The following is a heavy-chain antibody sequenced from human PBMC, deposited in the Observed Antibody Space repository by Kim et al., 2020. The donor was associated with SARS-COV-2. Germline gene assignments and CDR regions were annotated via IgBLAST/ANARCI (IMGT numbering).Heavy chain of an antibody. V-gene: IGHV7-4-1*02. CDR3: ARFRSGWYFDY. J-gene: IGHJ4*02. CDR2: INTNTGTP. Sequence: ASVKVSCKASGYTFTTYAMNWVRQAPGQGLEWMGGINTNTGTPTYAQGFTGRFVFSLDTSVSTAYLQISSLKAEDTAVYYCARFRSGWYFDYWGQGTLVTVSS. CDR1: GYTFTTYA. D-gene: IGHD6-19*01.